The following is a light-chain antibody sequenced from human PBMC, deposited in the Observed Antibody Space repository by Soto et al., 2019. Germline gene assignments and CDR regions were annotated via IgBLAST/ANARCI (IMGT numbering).Light chain of an antibody. Sequence: QSVLTQSPSASASLGASVKLTCTLSRGHSNYAIAWHQQQSEKGPRYLMKLNSDGSHSKGDVIPDRFSGSSSGAERYLTISSLQSEDEADYYCQTWGSGIVVFGGGTKLTVL. CDR2: LNSDGSH. V-gene: IGLV4-69*01. CDR1: RGHSNYA. CDR3: QTWGSGIVV. J-gene: IGLJ2*01.